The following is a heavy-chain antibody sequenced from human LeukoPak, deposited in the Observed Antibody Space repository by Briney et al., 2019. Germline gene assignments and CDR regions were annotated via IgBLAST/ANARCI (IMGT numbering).Heavy chain of an antibody. D-gene: IGHD2-15*01. CDR1: GFTFSSYA. CDR2: ISGSGGST. Sequence: PGGSLRLSCAASGFTFSSYAMSWVRQAPGKGLEWVSAISGSGGSTYYADSVKGRFTISRDNSKNTLYLQMNSLRAEDTAVYYCAKVMDCSGGSCYWYYFDYWGQGTLVTVSS. CDR3: AKVMDCSGGSCYWYYFDY. J-gene: IGHJ4*02. V-gene: IGHV3-23*01.